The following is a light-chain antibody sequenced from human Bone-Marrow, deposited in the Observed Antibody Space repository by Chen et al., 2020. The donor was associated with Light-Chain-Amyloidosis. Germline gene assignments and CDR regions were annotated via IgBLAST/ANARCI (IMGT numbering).Light chain of an antibody. CDR3: QQYGTSPLT. CDR2: GSS. CDR1: QTISSNY. J-gene: IGKJ4*01. Sequence: EIVLTQSPGTLSLSPGEGANLSCRASQTISSNYLTWYQQKFGQAPLLLMYGSSSRATGIPDKFTGSLSGTAFTLTLNRLDPEDFAMYYCQQYGTSPLTFGGGTKVEIQ. V-gene: IGKV3-20*01.